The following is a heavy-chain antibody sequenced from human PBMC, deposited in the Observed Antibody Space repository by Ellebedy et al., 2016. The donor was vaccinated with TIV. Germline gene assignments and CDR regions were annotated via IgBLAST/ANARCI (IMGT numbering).Heavy chain of an antibody. J-gene: IGHJ1*01. D-gene: IGHD2-21*01. CDR3: VQSFLPPVVGATWFDFQH. CDR2: VYWDDDK. CDR1: GFSLTTSGVG. Sequence: SGPTLVKPTQTLTLTCTYSGFSLTTSGVGVGWIRQSPGKALEWLAMVYWDDDKRYSKSLKRRLAITRDISKREVVLTVTGMDPVDTGTYYCVQSFLPPVVGATWFDFQHWGQGSLVTVSS. V-gene: IGHV2-5*02.